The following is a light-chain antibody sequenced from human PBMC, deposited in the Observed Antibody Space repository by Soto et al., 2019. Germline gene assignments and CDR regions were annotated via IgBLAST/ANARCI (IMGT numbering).Light chain of an antibody. Sequence: EIVLTQSPGTLSLSPGERATLSCRASQSVSSSYLAWYQQKPGQAPRLLIYGAYSRATGIPDRFSGSGSGTDFTLTISRLEPEDFEVYYCQQYGSSPLVTFGQGTRLEIK. CDR1: QSVSSSY. J-gene: IGKJ5*01. CDR2: GAY. V-gene: IGKV3-20*01. CDR3: QQYGSSPLVT.